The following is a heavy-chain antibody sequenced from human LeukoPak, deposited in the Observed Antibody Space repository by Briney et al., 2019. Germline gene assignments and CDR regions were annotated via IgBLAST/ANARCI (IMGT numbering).Heavy chain of an antibody. D-gene: IGHD3-10*01. V-gene: IGHV4-39*01. CDR2: IYYSGST. Sequence: SETLSLTCTVSGGSISSSSYYWGWTRQPPGKGLEWIGSIYYSGSTYYNPSLKSRVTISVDTSKNQFSLKLSSVTAADTAVYYCARRASYYYGSGSYPNWFDPWGQGTLVTVSS. J-gene: IGHJ5*02. CDR3: ARRASYYYGSGSYPNWFDP. CDR1: GGSISSSSYY.